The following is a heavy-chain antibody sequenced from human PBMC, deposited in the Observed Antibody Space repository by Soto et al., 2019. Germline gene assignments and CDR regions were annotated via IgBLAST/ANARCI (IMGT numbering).Heavy chain of an antibody. CDR1: GGTFSSYA. Sequence: QVQLVQSGAEVKKPGSSVRVSCKSSGGTFSSYAISWVRQAPGQGLQWMGGFIHIFSFAKVAENFQGRVTVTADESTATAYMDLSSLKSDDTAVYYCARGLPWDWFDSWGQGTLVTVSS. D-gene: IGHD1-26*01. CDR3: ARGLPWDWFDS. V-gene: IGHV1-69*01. CDR2: FIHIFSFA. J-gene: IGHJ5*01.